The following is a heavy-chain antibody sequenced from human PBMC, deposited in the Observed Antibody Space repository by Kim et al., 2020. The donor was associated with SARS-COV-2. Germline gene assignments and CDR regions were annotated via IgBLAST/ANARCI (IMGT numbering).Heavy chain of an antibody. CDR3: AKDRVGGYYYGGVFDY. CDR2: ISAYNGNT. CDR1: GYTFTSYG. Sequence: ASVKVSCKASGYTFTSYGISWVRQAPGQGLEWMGWISAYNGNTNYAQKLQGRVTMTTDTSTSTAYMELRSLRSDDTAVYYCAKDRVGGYYYGGVFDYWGQGTLVTVSS. V-gene: IGHV1-18*01. D-gene: IGHD3-22*01. J-gene: IGHJ4*02.